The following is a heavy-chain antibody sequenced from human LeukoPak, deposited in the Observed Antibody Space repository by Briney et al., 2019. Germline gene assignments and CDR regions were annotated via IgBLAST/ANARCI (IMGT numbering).Heavy chain of an antibody. V-gene: IGHV4-34*01. D-gene: IGHD3-22*01. CDR1: GGSFSGYY. J-gene: IGHJ6*03. Sequence: SETLSLTCAVYGGSFSGYYWSWIRQPPGKGLEWIGEINHSGSTNYNPSLKRRVTISVDTSKNQFSLKLSSVTAADTAVYYCARIRYYYDSSGYYTGFYYYYMDVWGKGTTVTVSS. CDR3: ARIRYYYDSSGYYTGFYYYYMDV. CDR2: INHSGST.